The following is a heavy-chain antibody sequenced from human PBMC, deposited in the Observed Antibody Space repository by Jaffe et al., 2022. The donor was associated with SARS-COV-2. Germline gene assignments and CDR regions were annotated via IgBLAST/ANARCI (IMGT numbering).Heavy chain of an antibody. Sequence: QVQLAESGGGVVQPGKSLRLSCSASGFTFSSFAMHWVRQAPGKGLEWVAVISYDGSTKYYADSVKGRFSISRDNSKDTLYLQANSLRVEDTAVYYCARDPSRILTVGGYFDYWGQGTLVTVSS. CDR1: GFTFSSFA. J-gene: IGHJ4*02. CDR2: ISYDGSTK. D-gene: IGHD3-9*01. CDR3: ARDPSRILTVGGYFDY. V-gene: IGHV3-30-3*01.